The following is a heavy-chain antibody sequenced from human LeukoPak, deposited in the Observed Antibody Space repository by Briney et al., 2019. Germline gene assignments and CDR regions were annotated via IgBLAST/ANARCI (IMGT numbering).Heavy chain of an antibody. CDR1: GGTFSSYA. J-gene: IGHJ4*02. CDR2: IIPIFGTA. V-gene: IGHV1-69*06. Sequence: GASVKVSCKASGGTFSSYAISWVRQAPGQGLEWMGGIIPIFGTANYAQKFQGRVTITADKSTSTAYMELSSLRSEDTAVYYCARARSGYYLVLYFDYWGQGTLVTVSS. D-gene: IGHD3-22*01. CDR3: ARARSGYYLVLYFDY.